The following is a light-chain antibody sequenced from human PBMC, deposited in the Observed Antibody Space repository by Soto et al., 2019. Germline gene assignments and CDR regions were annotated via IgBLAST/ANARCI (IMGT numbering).Light chain of an antibody. J-gene: IGKJ5*01. CDR3: QQYGSSP. CDR1: QSVSSSY. Sequence: EIVFTQSPGTLSLSPGERATLSCRASQSVSSSYLAWFQQKPGQAPRLLIDGASSRATGIPDRFSGSGSGTNFTLTISRLEPEDFAVYYCQQYGSSPFGQGTRLEI. V-gene: IGKV3-20*01. CDR2: GAS.